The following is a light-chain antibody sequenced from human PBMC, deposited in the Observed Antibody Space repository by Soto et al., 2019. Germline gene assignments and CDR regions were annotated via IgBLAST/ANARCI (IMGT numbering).Light chain of an antibody. V-gene: IGKV3-20*01. CDR2: GAS. CDR3: QPSGSLGP. J-gene: IGKJ1*01. CDR1: QSVSNNY. Sequence: SGLTQYTDTLSLSPGERATLSCRASQSVSNNYLAWYQQKPGQAPRLLIYGASNRATGIPDRFSGSGSGTDFTLTISRLEPEDFPVYYCQPSGSLGPFSQG.